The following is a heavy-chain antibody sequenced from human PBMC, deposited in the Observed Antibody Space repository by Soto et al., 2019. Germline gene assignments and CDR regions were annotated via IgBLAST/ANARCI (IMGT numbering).Heavy chain of an antibody. V-gene: IGHV3-74*01. Sequence: PGGSLRLSCAASGFTFTSHWMHGVRQAPGKGLVWVSRINTDGSATNCADSVKGRFTISRDNANNTLYLQMNSLRAEDTAVYYCAREFSRALDYWGQGTLVTVSS. CDR2: INTDGSAT. CDR3: AREFSRALDY. CDR1: GFTFTSHW. J-gene: IGHJ4*02.